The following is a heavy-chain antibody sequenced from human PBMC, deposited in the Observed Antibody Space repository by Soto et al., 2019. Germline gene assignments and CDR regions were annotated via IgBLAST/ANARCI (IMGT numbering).Heavy chain of an antibody. CDR1: GGSFSGYY. Sequence: QVQLQQWGAGLLKPSETLSLTCAVYGGSFSGYYWSWIRQPPGKGLEWIGEINHSGSTNYNPSLKSRVTISVDTSKNQFSLKLSSVTAADTAVYSCARASNYDILTGYYINYYYYYMDVWGKGTTVTVSS. D-gene: IGHD3-9*01. CDR2: INHSGST. CDR3: ARASNYDILTGYYINYYYYYMDV. J-gene: IGHJ6*03. V-gene: IGHV4-34*01.